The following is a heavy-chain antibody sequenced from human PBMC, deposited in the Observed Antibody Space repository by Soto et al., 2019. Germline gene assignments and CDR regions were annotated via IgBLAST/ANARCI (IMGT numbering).Heavy chain of an antibody. Sequence: GPVKVSCKASGYTFTSYAISWVRQAPGQGLEWMGWISAYNGNTNYAQKLQGRVTMTTDTSTSTAYMELRSLRSDDTAVYYCARYPGISSPRDAFDIWGQGTMVTVSS. V-gene: IGHV1-18*01. D-gene: IGHD1-20*01. CDR2: ISAYNGNT. CDR1: GYTFTSYA. J-gene: IGHJ3*02. CDR3: ARYPGISSPRDAFDI.